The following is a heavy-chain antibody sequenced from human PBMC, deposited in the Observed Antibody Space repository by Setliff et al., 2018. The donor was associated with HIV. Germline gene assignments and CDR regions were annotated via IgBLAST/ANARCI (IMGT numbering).Heavy chain of an antibody. CDR1: GYSISSDYC. J-gene: IGHJ4*02. D-gene: IGHD2-21*02. CDR3: ARGVPLLPPHN. V-gene: IGHV4-38-2*01. CDR2: MCHGGNNN. Sequence: SLTCGVSGYSISSDYCWGWIRQPPGKGLEWIGNMCHGGNNNYYNPSLKSRVTISVDTSKNQFSLELSSVTAADTAVYYCARGVPLLPPHNWGQGTLVTVSS.